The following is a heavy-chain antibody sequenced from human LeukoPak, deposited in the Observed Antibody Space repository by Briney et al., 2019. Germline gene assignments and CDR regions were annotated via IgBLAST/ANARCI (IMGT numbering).Heavy chain of an antibody. V-gene: IGHV3-30-3*01. D-gene: IGHD3-10*01. CDR2: ISYDGSNK. J-gene: IGHJ6*02. CDR3: AREFADEATYYYYGMDV. CDR1: GFTFSSYA. Sequence: GGSLRLSCAASGFTFSSYAMHWVRQAPGKGLEWVAVISYDGSNKYYADSVKGRFTISRDNSKNTLYLQMNSLRAEDTAVYYCAREFADEATYYYYGMDVWGQGTTVTVSS.